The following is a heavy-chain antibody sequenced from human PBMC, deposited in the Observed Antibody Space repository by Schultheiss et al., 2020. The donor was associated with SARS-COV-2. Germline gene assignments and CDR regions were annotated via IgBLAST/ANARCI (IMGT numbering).Heavy chain of an antibody. CDR3: ARDAGGFLGY. CDR2: IGATGDP. J-gene: IGHJ4*02. CDR1: GFTFSTYD. Sequence: GGSLRLSCTVSGFTFSTYDMYWVRQGTGSGLEWVSIIGATGDPSNLGSVRGRFTISRDNAKNTLYLQMNSLRAEDTAVYYCARDAGGFLGYWGQGTLVTVSS. D-gene: IGHD3-3*01. V-gene: IGHV3-13*05.